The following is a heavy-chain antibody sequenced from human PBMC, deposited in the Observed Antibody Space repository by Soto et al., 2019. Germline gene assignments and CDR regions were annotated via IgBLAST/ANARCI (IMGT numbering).Heavy chain of an antibody. Sequence: PGGSLRLSCGASGFTFDGYAMHWVRQTPGKGLEWVAGIRWNSGSIGYAASVKGRFTISRDNAKNSPYLQMNSLRAEDTALYYCAKSPHYYYDSKYYFDYWGQGTLVTVSS. CDR2: IRWNSGSI. CDR1: GFTFDGYA. D-gene: IGHD3-22*01. V-gene: IGHV3-9*01. CDR3: AKSPHYYYDSKYYFDY. J-gene: IGHJ4*02.